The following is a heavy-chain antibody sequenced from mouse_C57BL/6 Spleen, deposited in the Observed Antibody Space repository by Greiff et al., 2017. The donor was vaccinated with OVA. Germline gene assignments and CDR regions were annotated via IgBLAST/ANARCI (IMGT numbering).Heavy chain of an antibody. CDR3: ARDRAWFAY. J-gene: IGHJ3*01. CDR1: GFSLTSYG. Sequence: VKLMESGPGLVAPSQSLSITCTVSGFSLTSYGVSWVRQPPGKGLEWLGVIWGDGSTNYHSALISRLSISKDNSKSQVSLKLNRMQTDDTARYYGARDRAWFAYWGQGTLVTVSA. CDR2: IWGDGST. V-gene: IGHV2-3*01.